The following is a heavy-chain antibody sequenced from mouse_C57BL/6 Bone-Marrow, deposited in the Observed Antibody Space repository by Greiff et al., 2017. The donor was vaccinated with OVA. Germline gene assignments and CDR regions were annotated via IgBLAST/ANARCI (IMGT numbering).Heavy chain of an antibody. D-gene: IGHD1-1*01. V-gene: IGHV1-69*01. Sequence: QVQLQQPGAELVMPGASVKLSCKASGYTFTSYWMHWVKQRPGQGLEWIGEIDPSVSYTNYNQKFKGKSTLTVDKSSNTTYMQLSSLTSEDSAVYYCARSYGFLFDYWGRGTTLTVSS. J-gene: IGHJ2*01. CDR1: GYTFTSYW. CDR3: ARSYGFLFDY. CDR2: IDPSVSYT.